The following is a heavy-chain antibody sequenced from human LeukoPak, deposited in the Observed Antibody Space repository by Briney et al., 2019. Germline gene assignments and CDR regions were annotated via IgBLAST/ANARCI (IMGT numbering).Heavy chain of an antibody. CDR2: IRGSDGST. Sequence: GGSLRLSCAASGFTFSYYYMSWVRQAPGRGLEWVSVIRGSDGSTYYADSVKGRFTISRDNSRNTLYLQMNNLRAEDTAVYYCARGKKGSAITMIVVVRNAEYFQHWGQGTLVTVSS. CDR1: GFTFSYYY. D-gene: IGHD3-22*01. CDR3: ARGKKGSAITMIVVVRNAEYFQH. V-gene: IGHV3-23*01. J-gene: IGHJ1*01.